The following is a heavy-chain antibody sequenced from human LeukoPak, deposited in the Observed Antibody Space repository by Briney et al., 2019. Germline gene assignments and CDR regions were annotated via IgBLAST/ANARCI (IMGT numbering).Heavy chain of an antibody. J-gene: IGHJ4*02. CDR2: FYTTENI. V-gene: IGHV4-4*07. CDR1: GGSVSAYY. CDR3: ARQGVATAIDY. Sequence: PSETLSLTCTVSGGSVSAYYWTWIRQPAGKGLEWIGRFYTTENIDSNPSLKSRLTMSVDTSKNLFALKLSSVTAADTAVYYCARQGVATAIDYWGQGTLVTVSS. D-gene: IGHD2-21*02.